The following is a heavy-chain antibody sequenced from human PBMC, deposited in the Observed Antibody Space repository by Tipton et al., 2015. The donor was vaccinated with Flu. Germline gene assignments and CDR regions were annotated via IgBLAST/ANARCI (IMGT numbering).Heavy chain of an antibody. CDR2: INHSGST. J-gene: IGHJ4*02. V-gene: IGHV4-34*01. Sequence: LRLSCAVYGGSFSDYYWSWIRQPPGKGLEWIGEINHSGSTNYNPSLKSRVTISLDTSVNQFFLKLTSVTAADTAVYYCAREGLEMSTIPFFDYWGQGTLVTVSS. CDR1: GGSFSDYY. CDR3: AREGLEMSTIPFFDY. D-gene: IGHD5-24*01.